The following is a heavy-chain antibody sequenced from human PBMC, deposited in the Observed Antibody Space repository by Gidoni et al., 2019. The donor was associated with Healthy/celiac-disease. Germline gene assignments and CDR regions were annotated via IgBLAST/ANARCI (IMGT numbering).Heavy chain of an antibody. Sequence: QVQLQESGPGLVKPSETLSLTCTVSGGSISSYYWSWIRQPPGKGLEWIGYIYYSGSTNYNPSLKSRVTISVDTSKNQFSLKLSSVTAADTAVYYCAREGGSINGLDVWGQGTTVTVSS. CDR3: AREGGSINGLDV. V-gene: IGHV4-59*01. J-gene: IGHJ6*02. D-gene: IGHD2-15*01. CDR2: IYYSGST. CDR1: GGSISSYY.